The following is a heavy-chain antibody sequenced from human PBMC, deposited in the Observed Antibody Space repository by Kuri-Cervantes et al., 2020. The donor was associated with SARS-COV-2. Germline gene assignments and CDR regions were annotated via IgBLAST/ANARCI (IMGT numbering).Heavy chain of an antibody. Sequence: GGSLRLSCAASGFTFSSYWMSWVRQAPGKGLEWVASINQDGSEKYYVDSVKGRFTISRDTAKNSPYLQMNSLRAEDTAVYYCASAFGGAWYYVFDYWGQGTLVTVSS. V-gene: IGHV3-7*01. CDR2: INQDGSEK. J-gene: IGHJ4*02. CDR3: ASAFGGAWYYVFDY. D-gene: IGHD2-21*02. CDR1: GFTFSSYW.